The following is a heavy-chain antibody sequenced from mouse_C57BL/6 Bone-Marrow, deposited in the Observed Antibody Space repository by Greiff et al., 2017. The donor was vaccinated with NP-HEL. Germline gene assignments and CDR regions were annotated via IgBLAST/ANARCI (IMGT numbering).Heavy chain of an antibody. CDR2: IDPEDGDT. CDR3: TFTVVAGDAMDY. Sequence: VQLQQSGAELVRPGASVKLSCTASGFNIKDYYMHWVKQRPEQGLEWIGRIDPEDGDTEYAPKFQGQATMTADTSSNTAYLQLCSLTSEDTAVYYCTFTVVAGDAMDYWGQGTSVTVSS. D-gene: IGHD1-1*01. CDR1: GFNIKDYY. J-gene: IGHJ4*01. V-gene: IGHV14-1*01.